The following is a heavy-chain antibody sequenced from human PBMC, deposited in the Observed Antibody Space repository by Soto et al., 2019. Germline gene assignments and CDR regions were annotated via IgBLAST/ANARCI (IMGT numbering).Heavy chain of an antibody. D-gene: IGHD3-10*01. V-gene: IGHV3-7*03. J-gene: IGHJ4*02. Sequence: WGSLRLSCVASGFTFSNYWMTWVRQAPGKGLEWVANIIKDGSEKSYGDSVKGRFTISRDNAKNSLYLEMNSLRVEDTAVYYCTRDWGGLGYWGPGTLVTVSS. CDR2: IIKDGSEK. CDR3: TRDWGGLGY. CDR1: GFTFSNYW.